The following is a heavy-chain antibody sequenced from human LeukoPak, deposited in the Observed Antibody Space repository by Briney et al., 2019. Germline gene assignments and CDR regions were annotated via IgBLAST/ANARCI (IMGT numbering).Heavy chain of an antibody. Sequence: GGSLRLSCAASGFTFSSYAMSWVRQAPGKGLEWVSAISGSGGSTYYADSVKGRFTISRDNSKNTPYLQMNSLRAEDTAVYYCAKPTAAGSYYDFWSGYFPYYYGMDVWGQGTTVTVSS. CDR1: GFTFSSYA. D-gene: IGHD3-3*01. V-gene: IGHV3-23*01. J-gene: IGHJ6*02. CDR2: ISGSGGST. CDR3: AKPTAAGSYYDFWSGYFPYYYGMDV.